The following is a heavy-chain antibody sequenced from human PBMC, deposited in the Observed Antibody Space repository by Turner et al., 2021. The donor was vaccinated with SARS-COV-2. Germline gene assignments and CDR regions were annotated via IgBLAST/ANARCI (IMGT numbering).Heavy chain of an antibody. CDR2: FDHGGNT. CDR3: ARAGNCAGGSCYFDY. CDR1: GGSFSGFY. V-gene: IGHV4-34*05. Sequence: QVQLQEWGAGLLKRSETLSLTCAIYGGSFSGFYWGWIRQPLGQGLEWLAEFDHGGNTNTNPSLKSRVTISVDTSKNQFSLKLSSVTAADTAVYYCARAGNCAGGSCYFDYGGQGTLVTVSS. D-gene: IGHD2-15*01. J-gene: IGHJ4*02.